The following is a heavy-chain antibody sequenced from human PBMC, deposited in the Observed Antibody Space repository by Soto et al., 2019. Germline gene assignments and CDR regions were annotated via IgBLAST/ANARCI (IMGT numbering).Heavy chain of an antibody. CDR2: VNPNSGDT. D-gene: IGHD1-26*01. CDR3: AKGGAIVAAGTRVYLYNAMDV. J-gene: IGHJ6*02. CDR1: GYTFTGYY. V-gene: IGHV1-2*02. Sequence: ASVKVSCKASGYTFTGYYVHWVRQAPGQGLEWMGWVNPNSGDTYLAQRFQGRVTMNRDTSIGTAYMELRGLTSDDTAEYYCAKGGAIVAAGTRVYLYNAMDVWGQGTTVTVSS.